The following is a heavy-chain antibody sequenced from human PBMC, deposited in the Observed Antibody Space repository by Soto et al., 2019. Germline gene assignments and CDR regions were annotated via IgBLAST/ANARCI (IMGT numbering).Heavy chain of an antibody. Sequence: QVQLVESGGGVVQPGRSLRLSCAASGFTFSVYAMHWVRQAPGKGLEWVAAVSYDGSSKHYGDSVKGRFTISRDNSKNTLYVLMNSLRAEDTAVYYCAREVAPPTRHDCWGQGTLVTVSS. CDR1: GFTFSVYA. CDR2: VSYDGSSK. CDR3: AREVAPPTRHDC. J-gene: IGHJ4*02. D-gene: IGHD2-15*01. V-gene: IGHV3-30-3*01.